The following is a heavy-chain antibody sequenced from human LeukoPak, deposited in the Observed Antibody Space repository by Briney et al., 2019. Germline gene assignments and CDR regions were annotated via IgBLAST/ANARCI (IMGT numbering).Heavy chain of an antibody. D-gene: IGHD3-22*01. CDR3: AREGRYYYDSSGYYPSDY. J-gene: IGHJ4*02. Sequence: GSSVKVSCKASGGTFSSYTISWVRQAPGQGLEWMGRIIPILGIANYAQKFQGRVTITADKSTSTAYMELSSLRSEDTAVYYCAREGRYYYDSSGYYPSDYWGQGTLVTVSP. V-gene: IGHV1-69*04. CDR1: GGTFSSYT. CDR2: IIPILGIA.